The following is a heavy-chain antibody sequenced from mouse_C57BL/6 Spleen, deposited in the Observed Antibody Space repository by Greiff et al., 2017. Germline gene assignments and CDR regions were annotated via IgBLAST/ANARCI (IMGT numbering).Heavy chain of an antibody. CDR2: IYPGGGYT. V-gene: IGHV1-63*01. D-gene: IGHD2-4*01. CDR1: GYTFTNYW. Sequence: QVQLQQSGAELVRPGTSVKMSCKASGYTFTNYWIGWAKQRPGHGLEWIGDIYPGGGYTNYNEKFKGKATLTADKSSSTAYMQFSSLTSEDSAIYYCARGGIYYDYDELDYFDYWGQGTTRTVSS. J-gene: IGHJ2*01. CDR3: ARGGIYYDYDELDYFDY.